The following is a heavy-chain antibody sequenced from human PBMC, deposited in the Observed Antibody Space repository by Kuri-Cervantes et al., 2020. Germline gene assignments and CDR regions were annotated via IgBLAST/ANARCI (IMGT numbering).Heavy chain of an antibody. Sequence: SETLSLTCTVSGDSVNSGSNYWSWIRQPAGKGLEWIGYIYYSGITDYNPSLQSRVTISIDTSKNQFFLKVKSVTAADTAVYYCARGRGWGFDPWGQGTLVTVSS. CDR3: ARGRGWGFDP. CDR1: GDSVNSGSNY. CDR2: IYYSGIT. D-gene: IGHD6-19*01. V-gene: IGHV4-61*10. J-gene: IGHJ5*02.